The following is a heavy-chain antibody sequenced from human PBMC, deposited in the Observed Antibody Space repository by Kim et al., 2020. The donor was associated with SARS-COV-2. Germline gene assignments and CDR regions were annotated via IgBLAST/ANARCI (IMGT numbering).Heavy chain of an antibody. D-gene: IGHD6-13*01. V-gene: IGHV3-33*01. J-gene: IGHJ4*02. CDR3: ARAGIAAAGLFDY. Sequence: YADSVKGRFTISRDNSKNTLYLQMNSLRAEDTAVYYCARAGIAAAGLFDYWCQVTLVTVSS.